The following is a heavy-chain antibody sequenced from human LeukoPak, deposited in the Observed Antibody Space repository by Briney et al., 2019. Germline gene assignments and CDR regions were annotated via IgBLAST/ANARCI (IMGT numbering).Heavy chain of an antibody. Sequence: ASVKVSCKASGYTFTGYFMHWVRQAPGQGLEWMGWINPNSGGTSYAQKFQGRVTMTRDTSISSAYMELSSLRSDDTAVYYCSSKPTNSGSYYEWGQGTLVTVSS. V-gene: IGHV1-2*02. CDR2: INPNSGGT. J-gene: IGHJ4*02. CDR1: GYTFTGYF. D-gene: IGHD3-10*01. CDR3: SSKPTNSGSYYE.